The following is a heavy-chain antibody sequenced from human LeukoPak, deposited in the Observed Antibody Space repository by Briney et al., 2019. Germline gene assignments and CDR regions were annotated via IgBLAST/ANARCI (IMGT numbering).Heavy chain of an antibody. Sequence: PGGSLRLSCAASGFSFSDYDIHWVRLAPGKGLEWVTFIRYDGSNTYAESVKGRFTISRDNSKNTLYLQMNSLRAEDTAVYYCAKDGVSGGLFWGQGTLVTVSS. D-gene: IGHD2-8*01. CDR2: IRYDGSNT. V-gene: IGHV3-30*02. CDR1: GFSFSDYD. J-gene: IGHJ4*02. CDR3: AKDGVSGGLF.